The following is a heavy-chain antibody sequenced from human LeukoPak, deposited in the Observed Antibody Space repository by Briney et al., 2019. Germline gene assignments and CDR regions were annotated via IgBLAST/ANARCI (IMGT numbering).Heavy chain of an antibody. CDR2: IYPGDSDT. CDR1: GYSFTSYW. Sequence: GESLKISCKGSGYSFTSYWIGWVRQMPGKGLEWMGIIYPGDSDTRYSPSFQGQVTISADKSISTAYLQWSSLTASDTAMYYCARLRNQWLVRGDAFDIWGQGTMVTVSS. CDR3: ARLRNQWLVRGDAFDI. D-gene: IGHD6-19*01. V-gene: IGHV5-51*01. J-gene: IGHJ3*02.